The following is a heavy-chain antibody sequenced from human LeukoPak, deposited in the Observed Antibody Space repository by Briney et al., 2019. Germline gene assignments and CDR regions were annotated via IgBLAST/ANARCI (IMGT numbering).Heavy chain of an antibody. CDR2: MNPNSGNT. Sequence: ASVKVSCKASGYTFTSYDIDWVRQATGQGLEWMGWMNPNSGNTGYAQKFQGRVTMTRNTSISTAYMELSSLRSEDTAVYYCARGTYYYDSSSYYYFDYWGQGTLVTVSS. V-gene: IGHV1-8*02. CDR3: ARGTYYYDSSSYYYFDY. D-gene: IGHD3-22*01. J-gene: IGHJ4*02. CDR1: GYTFTSYD.